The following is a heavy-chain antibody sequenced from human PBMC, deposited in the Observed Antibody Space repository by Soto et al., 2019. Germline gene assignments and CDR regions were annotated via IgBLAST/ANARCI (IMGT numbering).Heavy chain of an antibody. J-gene: IGHJ6*02. CDR1: GFTFSSYG. V-gene: IGHV3-30*03. D-gene: IGHD3-3*01. Sequence: GGSLRLSCAASGFTFSSYGMHWVRQAPGKGLEWVAVISYDGSNKYYVDSVKGRFTISRDNSKNTLYLQMNSLRAEDTAVYYCASVLRLSGMDVWGQGTTVTVSS. CDR2: ISYDGSNK. CDR3: ASVLRLSGMDV.